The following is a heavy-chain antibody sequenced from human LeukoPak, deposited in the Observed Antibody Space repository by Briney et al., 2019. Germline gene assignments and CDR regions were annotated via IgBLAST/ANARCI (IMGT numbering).Heavy chain of an antibody. V-gene: IGHV4-39*01. Sequence: SETLSLTCTVSGGSISSSSHYWGWIRQPPGKGLEWIGSIYYSRSTYYNPSLKSRVTTSVDTSKNQFSLKLTSVTAADTAVYYCARHADSGFGELAFDYWGQGTLVTVSS. CDR2: IYYSRST. CDR1: GGSISSSSHY. J-gene: IGHJ4*02. D-gene: IGHD3-10*01. CDR3: ARHADSGFGELAFDY.